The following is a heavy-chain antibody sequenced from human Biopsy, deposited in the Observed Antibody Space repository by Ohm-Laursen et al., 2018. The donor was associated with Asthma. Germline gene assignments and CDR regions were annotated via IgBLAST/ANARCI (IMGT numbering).Heavy chain of an antibody. V-gene: IGHV4-39*01. Sequence: GTLSLTCSLSSGSGGYMRSGNYYWGWIRQPPGKGLEWIGSIYYSGTTYYNPSLKSRVTMSADTSKNQFSLILTSVTAADTAVYYCARGPELDVWGQGTTVTVSS. CDR3: ARGPELDV. J-gene: IGHJ6*02. CDR1: SGSGGYMRSGNYY. CDR2: IYYSGTT.